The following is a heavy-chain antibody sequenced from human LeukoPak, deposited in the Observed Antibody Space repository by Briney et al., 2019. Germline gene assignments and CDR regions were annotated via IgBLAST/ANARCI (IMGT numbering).Heavy chain of an antibody. CDR3: ASYFHYYDSSGYYMWGNDY. J-gene: IGHJ4*02. V-gene: IGHV3-11*01. CDR1: GFTFSDYY. D-gene: IGHD3-22*01. CDR2: ISSSGSTI. Sequence: GGSLRLSCAASGFTFSDYYMSWIRQAPGKGLEWVSYISSSGSTIYYADSVKGRFTISRDNAKNSLYLQMNSLRAEDTAVYYCASYFHYYDSSGYYMWGNDYWAREPWSPSPQ.